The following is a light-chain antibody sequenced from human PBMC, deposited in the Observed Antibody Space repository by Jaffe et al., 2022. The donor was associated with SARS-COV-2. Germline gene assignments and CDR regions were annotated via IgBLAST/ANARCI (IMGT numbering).Light chain of an antibody. Sequence: AIQMTQSPSSLSASVGDRVTITCRASQFIRNDLSWYQQKPGRAPKLLIYGASSLQSGVPSRFSGSVSGRDFTLTISSLQPEDLATYYCLQDYNLYTFGQGTKVEIK. CDR3: LQDYNLYT. J-gene: IGKJ2*01. V-gene: IGKV1-6*01. CDR2: GAS. CDR1: QFIRND.